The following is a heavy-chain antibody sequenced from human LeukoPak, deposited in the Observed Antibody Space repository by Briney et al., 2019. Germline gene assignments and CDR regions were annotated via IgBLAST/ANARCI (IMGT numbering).Heavy chain of an antibody. D-gene: IGHD3-10*02. CDR2: VSTSSSYI. J-gene: IGHJ6*04. Sequence: GGSLRLSCEASGFILSRYSMNWVRQAPGEGLEWVSSVSTSSSYIYYADSVKGRFTISRDNAKKSLYLQMNSLRAEDTAVYYCAELGITMIGGVWGKGTTVTISS. CDR1: GFILSRYS. CDR3: AELGITMIGGV. V-gene: IGHV3-21*01.